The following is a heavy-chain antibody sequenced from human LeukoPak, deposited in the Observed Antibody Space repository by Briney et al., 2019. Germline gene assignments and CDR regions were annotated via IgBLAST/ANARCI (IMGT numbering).Heavy chain of an antibody. J-gene: IGHJ4*02. CDR1: GFTVSSNY. CDR2: IYSGGST. V-gene: IGHV3-53*01. CDR3: ARERRYCSGDNCYSGSDY. D-gene: IGHD2-15*01. Sequence: GGSLRLSCAVSGFTVSSNYLNWVRQAPGTGLEWVSVIYSGGSTYYADSVKGRFTISRDNLRNTLFLRMNSLRAEDTAVYYCARERRYCSGDNCYSGSDYWGQGTLVTVSS.